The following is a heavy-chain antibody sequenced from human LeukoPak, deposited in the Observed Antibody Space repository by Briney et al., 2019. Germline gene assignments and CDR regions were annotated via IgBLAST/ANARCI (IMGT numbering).Heavy chain of an antibody. J-gene: IGHJ4*02. CDR1: GFTFSSYW. V-gene: IGHV3-74*01. Sequence: GGSLRLSCAASGFTFSSYWMHWVRQAPGKGLVWVSRINSDGSSTSYADSVKGRFTISRDNAKNTLYLQMNSLRAEDTAVYYCAREGPFGVVIFDYWGQGTLVTVSS. CDR2: INSDGSST. CDR3: AREGPFGVVIFDY. D-gene: IGHD3-3*01.